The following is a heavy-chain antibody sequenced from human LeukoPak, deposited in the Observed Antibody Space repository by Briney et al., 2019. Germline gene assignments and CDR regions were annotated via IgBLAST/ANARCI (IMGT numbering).Heavy chain of an antibody. CDR1: GYSISTGYY. CDR3: AAGWRWLQF. Sequence: SETLSLTCTVSGYSISTGYYWDWIRQPPGKGLEWIGEINHSGSTNYNPSLKSRVTISVDTSKNQFSLKLSSVTAADTAVYYCAAGWRWLQFWGQGTLVTVSS. CDR2: INHSGST. D-gene: IGHD5-24*01. J-gene: IGHJ4*02. V-gene: IGHV4-38-2*02.